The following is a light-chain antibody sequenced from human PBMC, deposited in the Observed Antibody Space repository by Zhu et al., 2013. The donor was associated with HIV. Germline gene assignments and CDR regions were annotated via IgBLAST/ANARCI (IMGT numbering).Light chain of an antibody. Sequence: DIQMTQSPSTLSASVGDRVTITCRASQNIGSWLAWYQQRPGKAPKLLIYDASSLESGVPFRFSGSGSGTEFTLTINNVQPDDSATYFCQQYDSFSLWTFGQGSKVEIK. CDR2: DAS. J-gene: IGKJ1*01. CDR3: QQYDSFSLWT. CDR1: QNIGSW. V-gene: IGKV1-5*01.